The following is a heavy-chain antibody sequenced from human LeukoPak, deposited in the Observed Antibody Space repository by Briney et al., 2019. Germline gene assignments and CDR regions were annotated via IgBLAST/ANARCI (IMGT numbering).Heavy chain of an antibody. J-gene: IGHJ4*02. CDR1: GGSISSGSYY. V-gene: IGHV4-61*02. Sequence: TSETLSLTCTVSGGSISSGSYYWSWIRQPAGKGLEWIGRIYTSGSTNYNPSLKSRVTISVDTSKNQLSLKLSSVTAADTAVYYCARTDNYPSYFDYWGQGTLVTVSS. CDR2: IYTSGST. D-gene: IGHD5-24*01. CDR3: ARTDNYPSYFDY.